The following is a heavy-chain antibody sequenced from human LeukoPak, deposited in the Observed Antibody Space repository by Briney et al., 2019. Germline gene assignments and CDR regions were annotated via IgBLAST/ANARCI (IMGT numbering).Heavy chain of an antibody. J-gene: IGHJ4*02. CDR2: ITPSSSYI. D-gene: IGHD6-19*01. V-gene: IGHV3-21*01. CDR1: GSSFSAST. CDR3: ASRHSSGWTFDS. Sequence: GSLRLSCAASGSSFSASTMNWVRQAPGRGLEWVSSITPSSSYIYYVDSVRGRFTISRDNAKTSLYLQMNSLRAEDTAVYYCASRHSSGWTFDSWGQGTLVTVSS.